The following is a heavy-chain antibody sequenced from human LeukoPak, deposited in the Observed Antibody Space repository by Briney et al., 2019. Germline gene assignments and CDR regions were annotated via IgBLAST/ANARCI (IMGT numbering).Heavy chain of an antibody. Sequence: SETLSLTCTVSGASISSYYWSWIRQPPGKGLEWIGYLYYSGSTKYNPSLKSRVTMSGDTSKNQFSLRLNSVTAADTAVYYCARAIFGVVIPGDYYYYMDVWGKGTTVTVSS. D-gene: IGHD3-3*01. V-gene: IGHV4-59*01. J-gene: IGHJ6*03. CDR2: LYYSGST. CDR3: ARAIFGVVIPGDYYYYMDV. CDR1: GASISSYY.